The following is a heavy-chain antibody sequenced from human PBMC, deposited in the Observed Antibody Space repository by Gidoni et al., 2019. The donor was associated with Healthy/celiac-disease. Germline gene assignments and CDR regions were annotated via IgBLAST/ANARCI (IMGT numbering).Heavy chain of an antibody. CDR3: ARDLGPATSYGPGSAFDY. CDR1: RTGGYY. V-gene: IGHV4-31*02. Sequence: RTGGYYWSWIRQHPGKGLEWIGYIYYSGSTYYNPSLKSRVTISVDTSKNQFSLKLSSVTAADTAVYYCARDLGPATSYGPGSAFDYWGQGTLVTVSS. D-gene: IGHD3-10*01. J-gene: IGHJ4*02. CDR2: IYYSGST.